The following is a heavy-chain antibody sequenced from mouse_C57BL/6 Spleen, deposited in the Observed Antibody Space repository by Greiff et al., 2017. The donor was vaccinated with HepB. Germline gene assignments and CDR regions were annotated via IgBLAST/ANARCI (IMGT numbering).Heavy chain of an antibody. D-gene: IGHD2-4*01. CDR2: ISYDGSN. V-gene: IGHV3-6*01. Sequence: EVKLVESGPGLVKPSQSLSLTCSVTGYSITSGYYWNWIRQFPGNKLEWMGYISYDGSNNYNPSLKNRISITRDTSKNQFFLKLNSVTTEDTATYYCARGGYYDYGFAYWGQGTLVTVSA. CDR3: ARGGYYDYGFAY. J-gene: IGHJ3*01. CDR1: GYSITSGYY.